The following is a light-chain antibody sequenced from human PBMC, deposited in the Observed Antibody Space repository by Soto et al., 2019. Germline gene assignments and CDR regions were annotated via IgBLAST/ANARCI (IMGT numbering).Light chain of an antibody. V-gene: IGKV1-39*01. CDR3: QQSYSTTRT. J-gene: IGKJ1*01. CDR2: AAS. Sequence: DIQMTQSPSSLSASVGDRVTITCRASQSISSYLNWYQQKPGKAPKLLIYAASSLQSGVPSRFSGSGSGTDFTLTISSLQPEDFETYNCQQSYSTTRTFGKGTKVDSK. CDR1: QSISSY.